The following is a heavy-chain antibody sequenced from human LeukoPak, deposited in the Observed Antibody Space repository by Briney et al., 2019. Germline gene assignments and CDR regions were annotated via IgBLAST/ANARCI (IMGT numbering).Heavy chain of an antibody. D-gene: IGHD6-19*01. CDR1: GFTFSSYW. CDR2: INSDGYSI. V-gene: IGHV3-74*01. J-gene: IGHJ4*02. Sequence: PGGSLRLSCAASGFTFSSYWMHWVRQAPGKGLVWIARINSDGYSISYADSVKGRFTISRDNTKSTLYLQMNSLRAEDTAVYYCARAVAVAGTDYWGQGILVTVFS. CDR3: ARAVAVAGTDY.